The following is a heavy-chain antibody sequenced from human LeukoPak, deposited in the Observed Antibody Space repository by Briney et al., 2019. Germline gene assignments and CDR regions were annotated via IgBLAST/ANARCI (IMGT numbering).Heavy chain of an antibody. J-gene: IGHJ5*02. CDR3: ARGDCNGGSCYWFDP. D-gene: IGHD2-15*01. CDR2: ISAYNGNT. CDR1: GYTFTGYY. Sequence: ASVKVSCKASGYTFTGYYMHWVRQAPGQGLEWMGWISAYNGNTNYAQKLQGRVTMTTDTSTSTAYMELRTLRSDDTAVYYCARGDCNGGSCYWFDPWSQGTLVTVSS. V-gene: IGHV1-18*04.